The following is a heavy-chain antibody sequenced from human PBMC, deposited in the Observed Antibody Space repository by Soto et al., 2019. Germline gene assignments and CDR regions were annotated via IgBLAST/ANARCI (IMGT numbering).Heavy chain of an antibody. CDR1: GFTFSSYW. J-gene: IGHJ5*01. CDR2: IKQDGSEK. Sequence: PGGSLRLSCAASGFTFSSYWMSWVRQAPGKGLEWVANIKQDGSEKYYVDSVKGRFTISRDNAKNSLYLQMNSLRAEDTAVYYCARDVSYCSSTSCSRGSWGHGTLVTVSS. D-gene: IGHD2-2*01. CDR3: ARDVSYCSSTSCSRGS. V-gene: IGHV3-7*01.